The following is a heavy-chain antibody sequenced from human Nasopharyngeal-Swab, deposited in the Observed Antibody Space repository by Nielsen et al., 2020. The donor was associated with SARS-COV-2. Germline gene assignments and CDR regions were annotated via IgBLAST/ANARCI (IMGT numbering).Heavy chain of an antibody. V-gene: IGHV3-21*01. Sequence: GESLKISCAASGFLFSTYGMNWVRQAPGKGLEWVSSISSYSTDIHYEDSLRGRFTISRDNVKNSLYLQMNSLRAEDTAVYYCAREGVDSASDYSEPFDIWGQGTMVTVSS. CDR3: AREGVDSASDYSEPFDI. J-gene: IGHJ3*02. CDR2: ISSYSTDI. D-gene: IGHD5-12*01. CDR1: GFLFSTYG.